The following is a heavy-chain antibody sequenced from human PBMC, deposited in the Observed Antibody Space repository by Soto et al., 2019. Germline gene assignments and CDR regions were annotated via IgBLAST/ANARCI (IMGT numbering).Heavy chain of an antibody. CDR3: ARGAVAGPIAYYYYAMDV. CDR2: INPNSGGT. Sequence: ASVKVSCKASGYTFTGYYMHWVRQAPGQGLEWMGWINPNSGGTNYAQKFQGWVTMTRDTSISTAYMELSRLRSDDTAVYYCARGAVAGPIAYYYYAMDVWDQGTTVAVSS. J-gene: IGHJ6*02. CDR1: GYTFTGYY. D-gene: IGHD6-19*01. V-gene: IGHV1-2*04.